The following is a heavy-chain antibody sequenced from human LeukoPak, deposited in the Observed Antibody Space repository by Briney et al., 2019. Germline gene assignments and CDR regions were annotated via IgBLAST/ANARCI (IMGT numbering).Heavy chain of an antibody. CDR1: GFTFSGFE. V-gene: IGHV3-48*03. Sequence: GGSLRLSCAASGFTFSGFEINWVREAPGGGRGWVSYISRSSSTIYYADSVKGRFTISRDNAKNSLYLQMNSLTSEDTAVYYCARHLRGESSDNYYYYGMDVWGQGTAAIVSS. CDR2: ISRSSSTI. J-gene: IGHJ6*02. D-gene: IGHD6-25*01. CDR3: ARHLRGESSDNYYYYGMDV.